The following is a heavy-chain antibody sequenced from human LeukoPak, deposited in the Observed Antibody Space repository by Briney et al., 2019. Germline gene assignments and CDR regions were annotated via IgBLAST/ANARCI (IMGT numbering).Heavy chain of an antibody. CDR1: GFTFSSYA. CDR3: ASGSSGYYLLSFDY. CDR2: ISYDGSNK. Sequence: PGGSLRLSCAASGFTFSSYAMHWVRQAPGKGLEWVAVISYDGSNKYYADSVKGRFTISRDNSKNTLYLQMNSLRAEDTAVYYCASGSSGYYLLSFDYWGQGTLVTVSS. V-gene: IGHV3-30-3*01. J-gene: IGHJ4*02. D-gene: IGHD3-22*01.